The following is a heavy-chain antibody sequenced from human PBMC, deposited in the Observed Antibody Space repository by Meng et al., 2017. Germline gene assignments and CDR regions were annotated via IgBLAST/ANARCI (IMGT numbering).Heavy chain of an antibody. CDR2: ISYDGSNK. J-gene: IGHJ3*02. D-gene: IGHD3-10*01. CDR1: GFTFSSYA. CDR3: ASGGRSYDAFDI. V-gene: IGHV3-30*04. Sequence: VQLVEAGGGVVQVGRSLRLSCAASGFTFSSYAMHWVRQAPGKGLEWVAVISYDGSNKYYADSVKGRFTISRDNSKNTLYLQMNSLRAEDTAVYYCASGGRSYDAFDIWGQGTMVTVSS.